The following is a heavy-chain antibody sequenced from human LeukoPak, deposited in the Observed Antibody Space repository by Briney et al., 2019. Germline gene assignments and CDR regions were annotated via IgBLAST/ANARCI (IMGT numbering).Heavy chain of an antibody. D-gene: IGHD3-9*01. CDR2: IRYDGSNK. Sequence: GGSLRLSCAASGFTFSSYGMHWVRQAPGKGLEWVAFIRYDGSNKYYADSVKGRFTISRDNSKNTLYLQMNSLRPEDTAMYYCAKDSRGPYDILTGSYYYMDVWGKGTTVTISS. J-gene: IGHJ6*03. V-gene: IGHV3-30*02. CDR3: AKDSRGPYDILTGSYYYMDV. CDR1: GFTFSSYG.